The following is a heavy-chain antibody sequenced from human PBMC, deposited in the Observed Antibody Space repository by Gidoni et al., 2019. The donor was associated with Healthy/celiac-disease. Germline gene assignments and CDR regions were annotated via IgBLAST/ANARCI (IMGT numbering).Heavy chain of an antibody. Sequence: EVQLVESGGGLVQLGRSLRLSCAASGFTFDDYAMHWVRQAPGKGLEWVSGISWNSGSIGYADSVKGRFTISRDNAKNSLYLQMNSLRAEDTALYYCAKDESGRGSGEFGVDIWGQGTMVTVSS. CDR3: AKDESGRGSGEFGVDI. J-gene: IGHJ3*02. V-gene: IGHV3-9*01. CDR1: GFTFDDYA. CDR2: ISWNSGSI. D-gene: IGHD3-16*01.